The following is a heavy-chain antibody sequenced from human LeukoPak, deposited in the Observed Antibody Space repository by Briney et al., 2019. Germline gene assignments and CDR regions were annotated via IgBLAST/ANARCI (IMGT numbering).Heavy chain of an antibody. V-gene: IGHV2-5*01. CDR3: AHSGIAARQSYFDY. J-gene: IGHJ4*02. CDR2: IYWNDDK. Sequence: SGPTLVNPTQTLTLTCTFSGFPLSTSGVGVGWIRQPPGKALEWLALIYWNDDKRYSPSLKSRLTITKDTSKNQVVLTMTNMDPVDTATYYCAHSGIAARQSYFDYWGQGTLVTVSS. D-gene: IGHD6-6*01. CDR1: GFPLSTSGVG.